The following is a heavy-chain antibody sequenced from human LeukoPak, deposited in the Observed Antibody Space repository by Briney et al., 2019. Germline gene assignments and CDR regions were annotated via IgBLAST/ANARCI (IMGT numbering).Heavy chain of an antibody. J-gene: IGHJ6*03. V-gene: IGHV4-4*07. CDR1: GDSISNYY. CDR2: IYSSGRT. Sequence: SETLSLTCIVSGDSISNYYWSWIRQPAGKGLEWIGRIYSSGRTFYNPSLKSRVTMSLDTSKNQFSLKLSSVTAADTAVYYCARVRRGSITGTLDYYYYMDVWGKGTTVTVSS. D-gene: IGHD1-20*01. CDR3: ARVRRGSITGTLDYYYYMDV.